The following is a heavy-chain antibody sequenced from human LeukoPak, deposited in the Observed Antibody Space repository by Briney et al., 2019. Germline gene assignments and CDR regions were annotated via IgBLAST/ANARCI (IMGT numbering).Heavy chain of an antibody. V-gene: IGHV3-7*01. CDR2: IKQDGSEK. CDR1: GFTFSSYW. CDR3: ARDVDTAMPTGDAFDI. J-gene: IGHJ3*02. D-gene: IGHD5-18*01. Sequence: GGSLRLSCAASGFTFSSYWMSWVRQAPGKGLEWVANIKQDGSEKYYVDSVKGRFTFSRDNAKNSLYLQMNSLRAEDTAVYYCARDVDTAMPTGDAFDIWGQGTMVTVSS.